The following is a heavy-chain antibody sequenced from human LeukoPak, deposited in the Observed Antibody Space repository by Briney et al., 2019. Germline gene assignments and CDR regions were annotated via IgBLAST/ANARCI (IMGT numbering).Heavy chain of an antibody. CDR2: ISGSTSVI. Sequence: PGGSLRLSCAASGFTFSTHTMAWVRQAPGKGVEWVSYISGSTSVIYYADSVKGRFTISRDNAKNSLYLQMNSLRTEDTAIYYCARGLYYIDVWGNGTAVTVS. CDR3: ARGLYYIDV. J-gene: IGHJ6*03. V-gene: IGHV3-48*01. CDR1: GFTFSTHT.